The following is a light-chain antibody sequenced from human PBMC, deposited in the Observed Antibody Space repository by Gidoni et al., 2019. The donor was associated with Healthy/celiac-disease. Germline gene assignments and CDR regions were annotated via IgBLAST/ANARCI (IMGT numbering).Light chain of an antibody. J-gene: IGKJ4*01. CDR2: GAS. CDR1: QSVSSN. V-gene: IGKV3-15*01. CDR3: QQYNNWTPLT. Sequence: EIVITQSPSTLSVSPGERATLSCRASQSVSSNLAWYQQKPGQAPRLLIYGASTRATGIPARFSGSGSGTEFTLTISSMQSEDCAVYYCQQYNNWTPLTFGGGTKVEIK.